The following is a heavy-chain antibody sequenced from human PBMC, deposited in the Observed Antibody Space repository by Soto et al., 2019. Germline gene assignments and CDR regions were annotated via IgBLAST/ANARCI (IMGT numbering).Heavy chain of an antibody. CDR2: STHSGGT. CDR3: ARGWKQQLVRSQYFDL. V-gene: IGHV4-34*02. J-gene: IGHJ2*01. D-gene: IGHD6-13*01. Sequence: QVQLQQWVAGLLKPSETLSLTCAVYGGSFSGYYWSWIRQPPGKGLEWIGESTHSGGTNYNPSLKSRVTISVDTSKSQFSLKLTSVTAADTAVYYCARGWKQQLVRSQYFDLWGRGTLVTVSS. CDR1: GGSFSGYY.